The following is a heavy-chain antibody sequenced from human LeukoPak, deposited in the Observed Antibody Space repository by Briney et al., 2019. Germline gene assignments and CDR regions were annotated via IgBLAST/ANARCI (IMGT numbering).Heavy chain of an antibody. V-gene: IGHV3-30*03. CDR1: GFAFSTYG. D-gene: IGHD3-16*01. Sequence: TGGSLRLSCTASGFAFSTYGMHWVRQAPGKGPEWVAVIYNGGNTKYYGDSVKGRLTISRDNSKNTLYLQMDSLRPDDTAVYYCVRGDSPRGGYFEYWGQGILVTVSS. J-gene: IGHJ4*02. CDR2: IYNGGNTK. CDR3: VRGDSPRGGYFEY.